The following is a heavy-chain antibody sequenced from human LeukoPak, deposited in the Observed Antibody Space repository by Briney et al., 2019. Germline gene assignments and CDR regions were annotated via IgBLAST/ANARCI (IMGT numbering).Heavy chain of an antibody. D-gene: IGHD3-10*01. CDR2: ISYDGSNK. J-gene: IGHJ4*02. CDR1: GFTFSSYA. Sequence: GGSLRLSCAASGFTFSSYAMHWVRQAPGKGLEWVAVISYDGSNKYYADSVKGRFTISRDNSKNTLYLQMNSLRAEDTAVYYCAKGRMVRGAVDYWGQGTLVTVSS. V-gene: IGHV3-30-3*01. CDR3: AKGRMVRGAVDY.